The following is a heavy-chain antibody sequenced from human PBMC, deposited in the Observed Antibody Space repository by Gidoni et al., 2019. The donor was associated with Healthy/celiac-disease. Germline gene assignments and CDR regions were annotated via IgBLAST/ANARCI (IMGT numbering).Heavy chain of an antibody. Sequence: QVQLQESVPGLVKPSETLSLPCTVSGGSSSSYYWSWIRQPPGKGLEWSGYIYYSGSTNYNPSLKSRVTISVDTSKNQFSLKLSSVTAADTAVYYCARGRSYYGYWGQGTLVTVSS. V-gene: IGHV4-59*01. CDR2: IYYSGST. CDR1: GGSSSSYY. J-gene: IGHJ4*02. CDR3: ARGRSYYGY. D-gene: IGHD1-26*01.